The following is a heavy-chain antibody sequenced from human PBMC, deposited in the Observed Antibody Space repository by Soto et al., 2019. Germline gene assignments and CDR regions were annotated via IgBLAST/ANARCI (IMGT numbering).Heavy chain of an antibody. Sequence: QITLKESGPPLVKPTQTLTLTCTFSGFSLSTSGVGVGWIRQPPGKALEWLALIYWNDDKRYSPSLKSRLTITKDTSKNQVVLTMTNMDPVDTATYYCARAYCSSTSCYFNWFDPWGQGTLVTVSS. D-gene: IGHD2-2*01. CDR1: GFSLSTSGVG. CDR2: IYWNDDK. V-gene: IGHV2-5*01. J-gene: IGHJ5*02. CDR3: ARAYCSSTSCYFNWFDP.